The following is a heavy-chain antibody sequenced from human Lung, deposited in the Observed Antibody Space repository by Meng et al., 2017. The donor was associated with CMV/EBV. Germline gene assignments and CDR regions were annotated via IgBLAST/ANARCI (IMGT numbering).Heavy chain of an antibody. CDR1: GGSISSSSYY. D-gene: IGHD3-3*01. J-gene: IGHJ4*01. CDR3: ARLSDFWSGYPDLFDY. CDR2: IYYSGST. Sequence: SETLFLXXTVSGGSISSSSYYWGWIRQPPGKGLEWIGSIYYSGSTYYNPSLKSRVTISVDTSKNQFSLKLSSVTAADTAVYYCARLSDFWSGYPDLFDYWGQGTLVTVSS. V-gene: IGHV4-39*01.